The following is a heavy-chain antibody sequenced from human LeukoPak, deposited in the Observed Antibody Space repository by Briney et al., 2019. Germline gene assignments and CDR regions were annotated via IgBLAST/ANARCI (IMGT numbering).Heavy chain of an antibody. CDR2: INHSGST. D-gene: IGHD2-15*01. J-gene: IGHJ6*03. V-gene: IGHV4-34*01. Sequence: SETLSLTCAVYGGSFSGYYWSWIRQPPGKGLEWMGEINHSGSTNYNPSLKSRVTISVDTSKNQFSLKLSSVTAADTAVYYCARVWYRNYYYYYYMDVWGKGTTVTVSS. CDR3: ARVWYRNYYYYYYMDV. CDR1: GGSFSGYY.